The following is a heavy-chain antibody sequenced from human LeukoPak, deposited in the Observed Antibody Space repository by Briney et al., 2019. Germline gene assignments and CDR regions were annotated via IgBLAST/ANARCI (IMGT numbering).Heavy chain of an antibody. V-gene: IGHV3-64D*06. Sequence: PGGSLRLSCSVSGFTFSTYVMHWVRQAPGKGLEYVSAISSNGDNTYYADSVKGRFTTSRDNSENTLCLQMSSLRADDTAVYYCVRGTGYWGQGTLVTVSS. CDR3: VRGTGY. CDR1: GFTFSTYV. CDR2: ISSNGDNT. J-gene: IGHJ4*02.